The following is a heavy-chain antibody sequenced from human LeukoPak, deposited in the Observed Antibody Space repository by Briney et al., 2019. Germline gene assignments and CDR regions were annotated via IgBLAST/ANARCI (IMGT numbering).Heavy chain of an antibody. D-gene: IGHD3-10*01. J-gene: IGHJ5*02. CDR2: ISAYDGNT. CDR1: GYTFISYG. CDR3: ARGQGVRGVIIRNWFDP. V-gene: IGHV1-18*01. Sequence: GASVKVSCKTSGYTFISYGFSWVRQAPGQGPEWMGWISAYDGNTNSAQKFQGRVTITRNTSISTAYMELSSLRSEDTAVYYCARGQGVRGVIIRNWFDPWGQGTLVTVSS.